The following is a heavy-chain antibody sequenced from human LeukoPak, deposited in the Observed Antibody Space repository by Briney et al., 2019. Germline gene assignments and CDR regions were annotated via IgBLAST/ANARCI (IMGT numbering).Heavy chain of an antibody. V-gene: IGHV4-61*02. D-gene: IGHD4-17*01. CDR1: TGSISSGSYY. CDR2: IYTSGST. CDR3: AREVHGDIDY. Sequence: SETLSLTWSVSTGSISSGSYYWSWIRQPAGKGLEWIGRIYTSGSTNYNPSLKSRVTISVDTSKNQFSLKLSSVTAADTAVYYCAREVHGDIDYWGQGTLVTVSS. J-gene: IGHJ4*02.